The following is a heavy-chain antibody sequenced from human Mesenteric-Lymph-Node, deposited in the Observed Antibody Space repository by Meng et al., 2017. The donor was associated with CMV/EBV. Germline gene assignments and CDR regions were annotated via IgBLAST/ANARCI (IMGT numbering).Heavy chain of an antibody. CDR3: ARDALGYCSSTSCNYDY. J-gene: IGHJ4*02. D-gene: IGHD2-2*01. Sequence: GESLKISCAASGFTVSSNYMSWVRQAPGKGLEWVSAIYSGGSTYYADSVKGRFTISRDNSKNTLYLQMNSLRAEDTAVYYCARDALGYCSSTSCNYDYWGQGTLVTVSS. V-gene: IGHV3-53*01. CDR2: IYSGGST. CDR1: GFTVSSNY.